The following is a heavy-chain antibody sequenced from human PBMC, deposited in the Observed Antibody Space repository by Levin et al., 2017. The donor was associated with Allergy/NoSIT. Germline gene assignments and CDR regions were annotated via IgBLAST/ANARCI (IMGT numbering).Heavy chain of an antibody. J-gene: IGHJ6*02. Sequence: SQTLSLTCSVSGGSMRSYYWTWIRQPPGKGLEWIGYIYISGATNYNSALKSRVIISLDKSKNQFSLKLSSATAADTAVYYCARWSWGSYYQYGLDVWGQGTTVTVSS. CDR2: IYISGAT. V-gene: IGHV4-59*01. D-gene: IGHD3-10*01. CDR3: ARWSWGSYYQYGLDV. CDR1: GGSMRSYY.